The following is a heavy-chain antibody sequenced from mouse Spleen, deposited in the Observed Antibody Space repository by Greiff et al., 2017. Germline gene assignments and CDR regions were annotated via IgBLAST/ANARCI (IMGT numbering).Heavy chain of an antibody. J-gene: IGHJ3*01. D-gene: IGHD2-14*01. CDR1: GYTFTEYT. CDR3: ARHEASYYRYDGRAWFAY. Sequence: QVHVKQSGAELVKPGASVKLSCKASGYTFTEYTIHWVKQRSGQGLEWIGWFYPGSGSIKYNEKFKDKATLTADKSSSTVYMELSRLTSEDSAVYFCARHEASYYRYDGRAWFAYWGQGTLVTVSA. V-gene: IGHV1-62-2*01. CDR2: FYPGSGSI.